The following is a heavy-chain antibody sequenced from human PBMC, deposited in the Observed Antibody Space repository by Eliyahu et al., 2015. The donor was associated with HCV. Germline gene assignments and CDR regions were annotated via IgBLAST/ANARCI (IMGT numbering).Heavy chain of an antibody. CDR1: GFTFXNAW. D-gene: IGHD3-22*01. J-gene: IGHJ4*02. Sequence: EVQLVESGGGLVKPGGSLRLSCAASGFTFXNAWMSWVRQAPGKGLEWVGLIKTKAAGETRDYAEPVKGRFTVSREDSKNMLYLQMNSLKTEDTAVYYCTTTDSSGFYSIDYWGQGTLVAVSS. V-gene: IGHV3-15*07. CDR2: IKTKAAGETR. CDR3: TTTDSSGFYSIDY.